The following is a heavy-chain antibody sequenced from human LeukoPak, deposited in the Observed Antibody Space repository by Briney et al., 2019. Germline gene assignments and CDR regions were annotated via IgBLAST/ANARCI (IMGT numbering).Heavy chain of an antibody. CDR2: IVVGSGNT. CDR1: GFTFTSSA. Sequence: SVKVSCKASGFTFTSSAVQWVRQARGQRLEWIGWIVVGSGNTNYAQKFQERVTITRGMSTSTAYMELSSLRSEDTAVYYCAAAPQYDILSFDLWGRGTLVTVSS. CDR3: AAAPQYDILSFDL. V-gene: IGHV1-58*01. J-gene: IGHJ2*01. D-gene: IGHD3-9*01.